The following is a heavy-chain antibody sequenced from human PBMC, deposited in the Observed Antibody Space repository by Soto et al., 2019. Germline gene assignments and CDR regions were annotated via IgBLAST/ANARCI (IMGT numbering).Heavy chain of an antibody. CDR2: IIPIFDTI. V-gene: IGHV1-69*01. Sequence: QVQLLQSGAEVKKPGSSVKVSCKASGATFSSFAFSWVLQAPGQGLEWMGVIIPIFDTINYAQKFQGRVTITADESTGAAYMELSSLTSEDTAVYYCASPLRWSGYYIAFDYWGQGTLVIVSA. CDR3: ASPLRWSGYYIAFDY. CDR1: GATFSSFA. D-gene: IGHD3-3*01. J-gene: IGHJ4*02.